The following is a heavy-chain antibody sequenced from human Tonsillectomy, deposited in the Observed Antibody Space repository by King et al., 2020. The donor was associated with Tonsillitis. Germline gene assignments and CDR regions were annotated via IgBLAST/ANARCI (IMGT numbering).Heavy chain of an antibody. CDR3: ASSPVVVIAAPFDP. CDR2: IYYSGST. D-gene: IGHD2-21*01. V-gene: IGHV4-59*01. Sequence: VQLQESGPGLVKPSETLSLTCTVSRGSITNYYWNWIRQPHGTGLEWIGYIYYSGSTHYNPSLKSRVTMSVDTSKNQFSLKLSSVTAADTAVYYCASSPVVVIAAPFDPWGQGALVTVSS. J-gene: IGHJ5*02. CDR1: RGSITNYY.